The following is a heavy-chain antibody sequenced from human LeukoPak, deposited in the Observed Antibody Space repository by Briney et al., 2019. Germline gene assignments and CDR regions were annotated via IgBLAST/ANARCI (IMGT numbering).Heavy chain of an antibody. Sequence: SETLSLTCAVYGGSFSGYYWSWIRQPPGKRLEWIGEINHSGSTNYNPSLKSRVTISVDTSKNQFSLKLSSVTAADTAVYYCARHPRWLQMGGWFDPWGQGTPVTVSS. J-gene: IGHJ5*02. CDR1: GGSFSGYY. CDR3: ARHPRWLQMGGWFDP. V-gene: IGHV4-34*01. D-gene: IGHD5-24*01. CDR2: INHSGST.